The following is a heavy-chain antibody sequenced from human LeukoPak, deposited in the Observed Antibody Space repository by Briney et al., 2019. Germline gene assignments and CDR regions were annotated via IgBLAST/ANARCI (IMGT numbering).Heavy chain of an antibody. CDR3: ARDYGGGWYQIDY. Sequence: PSETLSLTCTVSGGSISSYYWSWIRQPPGKGLEWIGYISYSGSTNYNPSLKSRLTISLDTSKRQFPLNLNSVTVADTALYYCARDYGGGWYQIDYWGQGTLVTVSS. CDR2: ISYSGST. V-gene: IGHV4-59*12. D-gene: IGHD6-13*01. J-gene: IGHJ4*02. CDR1: GGSISSYY.